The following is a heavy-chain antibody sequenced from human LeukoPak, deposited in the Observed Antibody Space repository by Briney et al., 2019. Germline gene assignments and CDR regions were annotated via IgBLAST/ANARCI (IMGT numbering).Heavy chain of an antibody. CDR2: IYYSGST. CDR1: GGSISSSSYY. CDR3: ARGPDLAAAGFFDY. D-gene: IGHD6-13*01. V-gene: IGHV4-39*07. Sequence: SETLSLTCTVSGGSISSSSYYWGWIRQPPGKGLEWIGSIYYSGSTYYNPSLKSRVTISVDTSKNQFSLKLSSVTAADTAVYYCARGPDLAAAGFFDYWGQGTLVTVSS. J-gene: IGHJ4*02.